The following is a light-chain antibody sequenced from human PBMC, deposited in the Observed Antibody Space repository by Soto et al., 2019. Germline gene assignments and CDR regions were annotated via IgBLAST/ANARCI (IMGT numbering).Light chain of an antibody. V-gene: IGLV2-14*01. J-gene: IGLJ2*01. CDR1: SSDIGTYIY. CDR2: EVG. Sequence: QSVLTQPASVSGSPGQSITISCTGTSSDIGTYIYVSWYLQHPGKAPKLLIYEVGNRPSGVSNRFSGSNSGNTASLTISGLQAEDEADYYCSSYTSSNSVVFGGGTKVTVL. CDR3: SSYTSSNSVV.